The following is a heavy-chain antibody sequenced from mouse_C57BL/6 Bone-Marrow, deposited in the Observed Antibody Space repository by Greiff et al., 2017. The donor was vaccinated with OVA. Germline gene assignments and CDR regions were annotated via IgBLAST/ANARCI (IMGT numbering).Heavy chain of an antibody. Sequence: VQLQQSGAELVRPGASVKLSCTASGFNIKDYYMHWVKQRPEQGLEWIGRIDPEDGDTEYAPKFQGKATMTADTSSNTAYLQLSSLTSEDTAVYYCTISLLYGSSDWYFDVWGTGTTVTVSS. CDR1: GFNIKDYY. CDR2: IDPEDGDT. CDR3: TISLLYGSSDWYFDV. D-gene: IGHD1-1*01. J-gene: IGHJ1*03. V-gene: IGHV14-1*01.